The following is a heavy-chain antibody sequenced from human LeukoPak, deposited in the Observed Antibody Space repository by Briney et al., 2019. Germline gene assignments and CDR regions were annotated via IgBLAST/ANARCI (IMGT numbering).Heavy chain of an antibody. CDR3: ARGPAKRYCSSTSCYGFDY. CDR1: GYTFTSYD. J-gene: IGHJ4*02. D-gene: IGHD2-2*01. Sequence: ASVKVSCKASGYTFTSYDINWVRQATGQGLEWMGWMNPNSGNTGYAQKFQGRVTITRNTSISTAYMELSSLRSEDTAVYYCARGPAKRYCSSTSCYGFDYWGQGTLLTVSS. V-gene: IGHV1-8*03. CDR2: MNPNSGNT.